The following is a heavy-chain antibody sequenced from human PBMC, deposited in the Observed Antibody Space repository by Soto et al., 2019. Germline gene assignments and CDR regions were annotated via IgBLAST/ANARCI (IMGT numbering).Heavy chain of an antibody. D-gene: IGHD4-17*01. CDR2: IQYSGQT. Sequence: QVQLQESGPGLVKPSQTLSLTCTVSGVSISSTSGDYYWSWIRQYPGKGLEWIGCIQYSGQTFYKPSLKSRVSLSMDTSQNQFSLKLASLTAADTAVYYCAKSHDYGDYRKWFDPWGQGTLVTVS. V-gene: IGHV4-31*03. CDR1: GVSISSTSGDYY. CDR3: AKSHDYGDYRKWFDP. J-gene: IGHJ5*02.